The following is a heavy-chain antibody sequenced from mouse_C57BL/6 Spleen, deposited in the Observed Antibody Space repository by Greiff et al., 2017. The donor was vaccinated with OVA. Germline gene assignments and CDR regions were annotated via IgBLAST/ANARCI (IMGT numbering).Heavy chain of an antibody. CDR1: GFSLTSYG. J-gene: IGHJ3*01. CDR3: AKNRDGGSSYAWFAY. D-gene: IGHD1-1*01. CDR2: IWRGGST. V-gene: IGHV2-5*01. Sequence: QVQLQQSGPGLVQPSQSLSITCTVSGFSLTSYGVHWVRQSPGKGLEWLGVIWRGGSTDYNAAFMSRLSITKDNSKSQVFFKMNSLQADDTAIYYCAKNRDGGSSYAWFAYWGQGTLVTVSA.